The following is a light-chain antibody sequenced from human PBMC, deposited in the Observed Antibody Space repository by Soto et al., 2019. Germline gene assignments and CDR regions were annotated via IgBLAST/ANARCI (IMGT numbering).Light chain of an antibody. CDR2: DNN. Sequence: QSVLTQPPSVSAAPGQKVTISCSGSSSNIGNNYVSWYQQLPGTAPKLLIYDNNKRPSGIPDRFSGSKSGTSATLGITGLQTGDEADYYCGTWDSSLSAPVVFGRGTKVTVL. J-gene: IGLJ2*01. CDR3: GTWDSSLSAPVV. CDR1: SSNIGNNY. V-gene: IGLV1-51*01.